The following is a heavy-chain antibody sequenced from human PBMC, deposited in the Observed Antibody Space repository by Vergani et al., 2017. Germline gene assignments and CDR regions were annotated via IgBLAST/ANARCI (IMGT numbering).Heavy chain of an antibody. CDR2: ISSSSSYI. CDR1: GFTFSSYS. V-gene: IGHV3-21*01. CDR3: AREGYDILTGYYRGFDY. D-gene: IGHD3-9*01. J-gene: IGHJ4*02. Sequence: EVQLVESGGGLVKPGGSLRLSCAASGFTFSSYSMNWVRQAPGKGLEWVSSISSSSSYIYYADSVKGRFTISRDNSKNTLYLQMNSLRAEDTAVYYCAREGYDILTGYYRGFDYWGQGTLVTVSS.